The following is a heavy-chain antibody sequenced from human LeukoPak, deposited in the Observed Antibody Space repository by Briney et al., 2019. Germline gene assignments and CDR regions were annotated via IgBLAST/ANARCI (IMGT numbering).Heavy chain of an antibody. CDR3: ARERTGYYYYYMDV. D-gene: IGHD1-1*01. Sequence: SGTLSLTCTVSGGSISSGGYYWSWIRQPPGKGLEWIGYIYHSGSTYYNPSLKSRVTISVDRSKNQFSLKLSSVAAADTAVYYCARERTGYYYYYMDVWGKGTTVTVSS. V-gene: IGHV4-30-2*01. CDR1: GGSISSGGYY. J-gene: IGHJ6*03. CDR2: IYHSGST.